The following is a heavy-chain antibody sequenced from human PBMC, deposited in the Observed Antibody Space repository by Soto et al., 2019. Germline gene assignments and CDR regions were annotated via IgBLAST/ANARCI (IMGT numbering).Heavy chain of an antibody. CDR2: IYYSGST. D-gene: IGHD3-10*01. CDR1: GGSISSYY. Sequence: QVQLQESGPGLVKPSETLSLTCTVSGGSISSYYWSWIRQPPGKGLEWIGYIYYSGSTNYNPSLKSRVNISVDTSKNQFSLKLSSVTAADTAVYYCARHLPYGSGSYADYWGQGTLVTFSS. V-gene: IGHV4-59*08. CDR3: ARHLPYGSGSYADY. J-gene: IGHJ4*02.